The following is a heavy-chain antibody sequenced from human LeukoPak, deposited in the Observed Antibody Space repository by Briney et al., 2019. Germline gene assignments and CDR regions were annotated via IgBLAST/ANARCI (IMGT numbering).Heavy chain of an antibody. V-gene: IGHV1-2*04. CDR2: INPNNGGT. CDR1: GYTFTGHY. J-gene: IGHJ3*02. Sequence: ASVKVSCKTSGYTFTGHYMHWVRQAPGQGLEWMGWINPNNGGTDCAQKFQGWVTMTRDTSISTAYMELSRLRSDDTAVYYCARDRRVGATTSYDAFDIWGQGTMVTVSS. CDR3: ARDRRVGATTSYDAFDI. D-gene: IGHD1-26*01.